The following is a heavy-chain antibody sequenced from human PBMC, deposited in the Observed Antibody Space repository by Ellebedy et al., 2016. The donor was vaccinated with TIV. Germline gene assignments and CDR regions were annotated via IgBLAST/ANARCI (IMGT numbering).Heavy chain of an antibody. CDR3: ASIRFDY. CDR1: GFTFSTYW. J-gene: IGHJ4*02. V-gene: IGHV3-74*01. CDR2: INEDGSAT. Sequence: GGSLRLSXAASGFTFSTYWMHWVRQAPGKGLVWVSRINEDGSATNYADSVKGRFTISRDNAKNTLYLQMNSLRGEDTAVYYCASIRFDYWGQGTLVTVSS.